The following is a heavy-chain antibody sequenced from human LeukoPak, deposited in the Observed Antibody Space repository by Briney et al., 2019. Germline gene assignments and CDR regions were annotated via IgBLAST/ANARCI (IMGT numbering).Heavy chain of an antibody. D-gene: IGHD5-18*01. CDR3: AKGSDTAMVTDYYYYMDV. Sequence: GGSLRLSCAASGFTFSSYAMSWVRQAPGKGLEWVSAISGSGGSTYYADSVKGRFTISRDNSKNTLYLQMNSLRAEDTAVYYCAKGSDTAMVTDYYYYMDVWGKGATVTVSS. V-gene: IGHV3-23*01. CDR1: GFTFSSYA. CDR2: ISGSGGST. J-gene: IGHJ6*03.